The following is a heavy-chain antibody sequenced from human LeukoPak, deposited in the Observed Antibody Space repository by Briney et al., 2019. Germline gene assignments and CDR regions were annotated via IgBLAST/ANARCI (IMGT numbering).Heavy chain of an antibody. V-gene: IGHV1-8*01. CDR3: ARDNSLRDTAWWFDP. D-gene: IGHD5-24*01. Sequence: ASVKVSCKASGYTFTSYDINWVRQAPGQGLEWMGWMNPNSGNTGYAQKFQGRVTMTRDMATSTDYLEVSSLRSEDTAVYYCARDNSLRDTAWWFDPWGQGTLVTVSS. CDR1: GYTFTSYD. CDR2: MNPNSGNT. J-gene: IGHJ5*02.